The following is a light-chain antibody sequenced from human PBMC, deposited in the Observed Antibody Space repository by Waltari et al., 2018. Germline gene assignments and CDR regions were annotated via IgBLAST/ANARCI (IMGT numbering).Light chain of an antibody. V-gene: IGLV2-11*01. J-gene: IGLJ2*01. CDR2: DVS. Sequence: QSALTQPRSVSGSPGQSVTISCTGTSSDVGGYNYVSWYQQHPGKAPKLMIYDVSKRPSGVPVRFSGSKSGNTASLTISGLQAEDEADYYCCSYAGSSYVVFGGGTKLTVL. CDR1: SSDVGGYNY. CDR3: CSYAGSSYVV.